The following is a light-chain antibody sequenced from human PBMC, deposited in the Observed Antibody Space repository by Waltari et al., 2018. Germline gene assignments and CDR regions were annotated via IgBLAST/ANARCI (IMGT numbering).Light chain of an antibody. V-gene: IGLV1-47*01. CDR3: AAWDDSLSGWV. J-gene: IGLJ3*02. CDR1: NSNIATTY. Sequence: QSVLTQPPSASGTPGQTVTISCSGSNSNIATTYVCWYQQVPETAPNLLLYGNNHRPSGVPDRFSGSKSGTSASLAISGLRSEDEADYYCAAWDDSLSGWVFGGGTKLTVL. CDR2: GNN.